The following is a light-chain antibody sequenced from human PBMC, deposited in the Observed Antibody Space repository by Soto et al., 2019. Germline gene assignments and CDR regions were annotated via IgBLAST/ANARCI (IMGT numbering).Light chain of an antibody. CDR2: DAS. CDR1: QSISSS. CDR3: QHYVSPPIT. Sequence: DIQMTQSPSTLSASVGDRVTITCRASQSISSSLAWYQQKPGKAPKLLIYDASNLESGVPSIFSGSGSGTEFTLTISRLEPEDFAVYYCQHYVSPPITFGQGTRLEIK. V-gene: IGKV1-5*01. J-gene: IGKJ5*01.